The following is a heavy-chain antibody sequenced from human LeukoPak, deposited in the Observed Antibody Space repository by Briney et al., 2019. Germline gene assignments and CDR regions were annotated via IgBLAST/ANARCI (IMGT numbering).Heavy chain of an antibody. CDR3: AKYGRIVGAYYFDY. J-gene: IGHJ4*02. CDR1: GFTFSSYG. CDR2: IWYDGSNK. Sequence: GGSLRLSCAASGFTFSSYGMHWVRQAPGKGLEWVAVIWYDGSNKYYADSVKGRFTISRDNSKNTLYLQMNSLRAEDTAVYYCAKYGRIVGAYYFDYWGQGTLVTVSS. V-gene: IGHV3-33*06. D-gene: IGHD1-26*01.